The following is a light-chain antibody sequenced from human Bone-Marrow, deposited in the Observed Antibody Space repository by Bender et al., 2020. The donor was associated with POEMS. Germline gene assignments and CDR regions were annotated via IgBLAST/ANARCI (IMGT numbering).Light chain of an antibody. J-gene: IGLJ1*01. CDR1: SSDIGSYNL. Sequence: QSALTQPASVSGSPGQSLTISCTGTSSDIGSYNLVSWYQQFPGKTPKLIIYEVSERPSGVPDRFSGSKSGNTASLTISGLQAEDEADYYCCSYAGTYSLVFGSGTKVTVL. CDR2: EVS. CDR3: CSYAGTYSLV. V-gene: IGLV2-23*02.